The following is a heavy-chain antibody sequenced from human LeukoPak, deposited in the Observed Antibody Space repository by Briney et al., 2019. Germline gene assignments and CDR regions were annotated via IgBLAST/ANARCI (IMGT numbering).Heavy chain of an antibody. J-gene: IGHJ6*03. CDR1: GFTFSSYG. CDR2: IRYDGSNK. Sequence: PGGSLRLSCAASGFTFSSYGMHWVRQAPGKGLEWVAFIRYDGSNKYYADSVKGRFTISRDNSKNTLYLQMNSLRAEDTAVYYCAKDSRRGELLSHYYYYYYMDVWGKGTTATISS. V-gene: IGHV3-30*02. D-gene: IGHD3-10*01. CDR3: AKDSRRGELLSHYYYYYYMDV.